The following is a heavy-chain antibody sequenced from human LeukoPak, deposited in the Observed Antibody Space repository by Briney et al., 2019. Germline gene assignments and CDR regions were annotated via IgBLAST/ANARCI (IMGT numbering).Heavy chain of an antibody. Sequence: GGSLRLSCAASGFTFNRNNMNWVRQAPGKGLEWVSYISSTSITMYYADSVKGRFTISRYNAKNSLYLQMNSLRADDTAVYYCARETIGAVAGTVWGQATLVTVSS. V-gene: IGHV3-48*01. CDR1: GFTFNRNN. D-gene: IGHD6-19*01. CDR3: ARETIGAVAGTV. CDR2: ISSTSITM. J-gene: IGHJ4*02.